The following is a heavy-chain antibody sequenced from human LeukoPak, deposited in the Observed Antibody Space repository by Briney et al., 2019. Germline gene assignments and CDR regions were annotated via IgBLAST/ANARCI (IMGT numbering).Heavy chain of an antibody. V-gene: IGHV3-21*04. CDR1: GFTFSSYS. CDR2: ISSSSSYI. D-gene: IGHD2-15*01. Sequence: GGSLRLSCAASGFTFSSYSMNWVRQAPGKGLEWVSSISSSSSYIYYADSVKGRFTISRDNAKNTLYLQMNSLRAEDTAVYYCATDIVVVVAATRVYWGQGTLVTVSS. CDR3: ATDIVVVVAATRVY. J-gene: IGHJ4*02.